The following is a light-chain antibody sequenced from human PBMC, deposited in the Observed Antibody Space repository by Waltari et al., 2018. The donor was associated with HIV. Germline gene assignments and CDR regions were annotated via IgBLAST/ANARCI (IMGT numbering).Light chain of an antibody. V-gene: IGKV3-20*01. CDR1: QSVSSSY. Sequence: IVSTQSPGTLALSPGDRVTLSCRASQSVSSSYLAWYQQKPGQAPRLLLYGNSNRAPGIPNRFRWGGSGTDFTLTISRLEPEDSALYYCQQYGSSPQTFGGGTKVEIK. CDR2: GNS. J-gene: IGKJ4*01. CDR3: QQYGSSPQT.